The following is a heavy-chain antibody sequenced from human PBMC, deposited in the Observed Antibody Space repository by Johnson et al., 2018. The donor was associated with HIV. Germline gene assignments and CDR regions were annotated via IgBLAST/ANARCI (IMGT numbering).Heavy chain of an antibody. D-gene: IGHD3-10*01. CDR3: GKGREGIKAFYR. V-gene: IGHV3-30*18. CDR2: ISYDGSNK. Sequence: QVQPVESGGGVVQPGRSLRLSCAASGFTFSSYGMHWVRQAPGKGLEWVAVISYDGSNKYYSESVKGRFTISRDNSKDTLYLQMNSLRAADTAVYYCGKGREGIKAFYRWGRGTMVTVSS. J-gene: IGHJ3*01. CDR1: GFTFSSYG.